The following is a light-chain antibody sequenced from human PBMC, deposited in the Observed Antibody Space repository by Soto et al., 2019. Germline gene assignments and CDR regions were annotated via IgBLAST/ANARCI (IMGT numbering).Light chain of an antibody. CDR3: QQYGSSPKA. J-gene: IGKJ4*01. CDR2: GAS. Sequence: EIVLTQSPGTLSLSPGERATLSCRASQSVSSSYLAWYQQKPGQAPRLLIYGASSRATGIPDRFSGSGSGTVFTLTISRLEPEDFVVYYCQQYGSSPKAFGGGTKVEIK. V-gene: IGKV3-20*01. CDR1: QSVSSSY.